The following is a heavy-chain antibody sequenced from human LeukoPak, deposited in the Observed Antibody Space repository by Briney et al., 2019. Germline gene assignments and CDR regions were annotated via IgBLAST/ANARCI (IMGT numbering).Heavy chain of an antibody. D-gene: IGHD6-13*01. Sequence: SLRLSCTASGFTFDDYAMYWVRQAPGKGLEWVSGVSWNSGSIGYADSAKGRFTISRDNAKNSLYLQMNSLRAEDTALYYCAKDLYSSSWNYFDYWGQGTLVTVSS. V-gene: IGHV3-9*01. CDR2: VSWNSGSI. CDR1: GFTFDDYA. J-gene: IGHJ4*02. CDR3: AKDLYSSSWNYFDY.